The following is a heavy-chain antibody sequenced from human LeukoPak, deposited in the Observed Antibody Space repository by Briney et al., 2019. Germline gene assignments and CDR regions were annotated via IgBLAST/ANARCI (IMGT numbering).Heavy chain of an antibody. CDR3: VKDGSGWSNWFDP. D-gene: IGHD6-19*01. J-gene: IGHJ5*02. CDR2: IRYDGSDK. V-gene: IGHV3-30*02. CDR1: EFTFSIYG. Sequence: PGGSLRLSCAASEFTFSIYGMHWVRQAPDKGLEWVAFIRYDGSDKYYADSVKGRFAISRDNSKNTLYLQMNSLRAEDTAVYYCVKDGSGWSNWFDPWGQGTLVTVSS.